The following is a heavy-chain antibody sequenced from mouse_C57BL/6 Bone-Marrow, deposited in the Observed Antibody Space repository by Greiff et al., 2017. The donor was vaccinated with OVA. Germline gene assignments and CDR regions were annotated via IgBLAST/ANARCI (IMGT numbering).Heavy chain of an antibody. CDR1: GYTFTSYG. CDR2: IYPRSGNT. V-gene: IGHV1-81*01. D-gene: IGHD2-12*01. Sequence: QVQLQQPGAELARPGASVKLSCKASGYTFTSYGISWVKQRTGQGLEWIGEIYPRSGNTYYNEKFKGKATLTADKSSSTAYMELRSLTSEDSAVYFCANSFYYAMGYWGQGTSVTVSS. J-gene: IGHJ4*01. CDR3: ANSFYYAMGY.